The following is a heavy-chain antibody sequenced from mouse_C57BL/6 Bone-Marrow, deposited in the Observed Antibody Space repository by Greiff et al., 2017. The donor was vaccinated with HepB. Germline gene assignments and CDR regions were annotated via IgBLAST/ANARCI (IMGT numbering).Heavy chain of an antibody. CDR2: IDPSDSYT. D-gene: IGHD2-3*01. J-gene: IGHJ2*01. CDR3: ASPDGYSFDY. CDR1: GYTFTSYW. Sequence: VQLQQPGAELVRPGTSVKLSCKASGYTFTSYWMHWVKQRPGQGLEWIGVIDPSDSYTNYNQKFKGKATLTVDTSSSTAYMQLSSLTSEDSAVYYGASPDGYSFDYWGQGTTLTVSS. V-gene: IGHV1-59*01.